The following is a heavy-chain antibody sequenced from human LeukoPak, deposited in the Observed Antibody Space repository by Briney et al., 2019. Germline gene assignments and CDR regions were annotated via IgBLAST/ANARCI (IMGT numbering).Heavy chain of an antibody. V-gene: IGHV4-34*01. J-gene: IGHJ4*02. CDR1: GGSFSGYY. CDR2: INHSGST. D-gene: IGHD3-22*01. Sequence: SETLSLTCAVYGGSFSGYYWSWIRQPPGKGLEWIGEINHSGSTNYNPSLKSRVTISVDTSKNQFSLKLSSVTAADTAVYYCARRGYYYDSSGYRDYWGQGTLVTVSS. CDR3: ARRGYYYDSSGYRDY.